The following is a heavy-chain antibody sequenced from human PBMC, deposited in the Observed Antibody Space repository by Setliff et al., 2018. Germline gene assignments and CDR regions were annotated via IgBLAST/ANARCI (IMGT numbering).Heavy chain of an antibody. V-gene: IGHV4-59*12. CDR3: ARVYGYSYGYEVYYYYGMDV. CDR2: IYYSGST. Sequence: SETLSLTCTVSGGSISSYYWSWIRQPPGKGLEWIGYIYYSGSTNYNPSLKSRVTMSIDTSKNQFSLKLNSVTAADMAVYYCARVYGYSYGYEVYYYYGMDVWGQGTTVTVSS. J-gene: IGHJ6*02. CDR1: GGSISSYY. D-gene: IGHD5-18*01.